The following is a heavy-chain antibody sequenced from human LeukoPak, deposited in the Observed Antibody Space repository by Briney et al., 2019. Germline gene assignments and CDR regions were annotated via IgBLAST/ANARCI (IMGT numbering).Heavy chain of an antibody. CDR1: GFTFSSYG. D-gene: IGHD3-9*01. CDR2: ISYDGSNK. CDR3: AKDRVDILTGYYFRGLDFDY. J-gene: IGHJ4*02. Sequence: GGSLRLSCAASGFTFSSYGMHWVRQAPGKGLEWVAVISYDGSNKYYADSVKGRFTISRDNSKNTLYLQMNSLRAEDTAVYYCAKDRVDILTGYYFRGLDFDYWGQGTLVTVSS. V-gene: IGHV3-30*18.